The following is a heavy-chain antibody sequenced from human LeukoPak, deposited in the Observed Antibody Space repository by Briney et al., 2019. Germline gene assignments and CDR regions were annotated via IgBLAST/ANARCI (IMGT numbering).Heavy chain of an antibody. CDR2: ISSSSSTI. Sequence: PGGSLRLSCAASGFTFSSYSMNWVRQAPGKGLEWVSYISSSSSTIYYADSVKGRFTISRDNSKNTLCLQMNSLRAEDTAVYYCAKDQEVSGWVITKGDFDYWGQGTLVTVSS. J-gene: IGHJ4*02. CDR3: AKDQEVSGWVITKGDFDY. D-gene: IGHD3-22*01. V-gene: IGHV3-48*01. CDR1: GFTFSSYS.